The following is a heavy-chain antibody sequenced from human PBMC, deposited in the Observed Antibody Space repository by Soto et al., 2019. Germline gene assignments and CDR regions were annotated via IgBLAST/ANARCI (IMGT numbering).Heavy chain of an antibody. CDR2: IYYSGST. J-gene: IGHJ4*02. V-gene: IGHV4-59*01. CDR1: GGSISSYY. D-gene: IGHD3-10*01. Sequence: PSETLSLTCTVSGGSISSYYWSWIRQPPGKGLEWIGYIYYSGSTNYNPSLKSRVTISVDTSKNQFSLKLSSVTAADTAVYYCARGFRGWLDYWGQGTLVTSP. CDR3: ARGFRGWLDY.